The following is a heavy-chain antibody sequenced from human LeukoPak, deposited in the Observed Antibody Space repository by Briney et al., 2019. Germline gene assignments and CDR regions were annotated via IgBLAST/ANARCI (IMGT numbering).Heavy chain of an antibody. D-gene: IGHD2-21*02. CDR1: GFNFANHA. V-gene: IGHV3-23*01. CDR3: VREDTPATANY. Sequence: PGGSLRLSCAASGFNFANHAMSWVRQIPGKGLEWVSAISGGGDITYYADSVTGRFTISRDNSKDTLFLQMHSLRPGDTAVYYCVREDTPATANYWGQGTLVTISS. CDR2: ISGGGDIT. J-gene: IGHJ4*02.